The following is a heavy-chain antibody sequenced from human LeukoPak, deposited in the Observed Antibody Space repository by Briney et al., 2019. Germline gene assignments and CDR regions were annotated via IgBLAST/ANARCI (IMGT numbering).Heavy chain of an antibody. D-gene: IGHD3-16*02. CDR3: ARDRAIGWGGMIEYYYYGMDV. CDR2: INSYNGNT. CDR1: GYTFTSYG. Sequence: ASVKVSCKASGYTFTSYGISWVRQGPGKGLEWMGWINSYNGNTKYAQKVQGRVTMTTDTPTSTAYMELRSLRSDDTAVYYCARDRAIGWGGMIEYYYYGMDVWGQGTTVTVSS. J-gene: IGHJ6*02. V-gene: IGHV1-18*01.